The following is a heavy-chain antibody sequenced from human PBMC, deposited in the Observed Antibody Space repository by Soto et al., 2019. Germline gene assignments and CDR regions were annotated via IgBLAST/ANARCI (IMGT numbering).Heavy chain of an antibody. CDR2: IHHTGST. Sequence: SETLSLTCTVSGGFISSYYRSWIRQSPGKGLELIGYIHHTGSTNYNPSLKSRVTMSLDTSRNQFSLKLYSVTAADTAVYYCARSIDSSGFYFSNCWGQGTLVTVSS. V-gene: IGHV4-59*01. J-gene: IGHJ4*02. CDR3: ARSIDSSGFYFSNC. D-gene: IGHD3-22*01. CDR1: GGFISSYY.